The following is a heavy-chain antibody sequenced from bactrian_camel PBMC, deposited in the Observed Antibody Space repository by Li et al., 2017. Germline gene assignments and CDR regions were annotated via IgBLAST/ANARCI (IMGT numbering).Heavy chain of an antibody. V-gene: IGHV3S1*01. CDR1: GSIYGGAC. Sequence: HVQLVESGGGLVQPGGSLRLSCGASGSIYGGACVGWFRQAPGKEREGVAAIYGDSVYAESVKGRFTIFRNNAQNTIYLRMNSLKPEDTAMYYCAANFGPYCSAPYLVRRANFLGQGTQVTVS. CDR2: IYGDS. D-gene: IGHD2*01. J-gene: IGHJ4*01.